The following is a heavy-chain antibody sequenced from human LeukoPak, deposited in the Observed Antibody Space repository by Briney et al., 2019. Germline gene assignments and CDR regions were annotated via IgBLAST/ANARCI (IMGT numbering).Heavy chain of an antibody. CDR2: IWYDGSNK. CDR1: GFTFSSYG. J-gene: IGHJ4*02. D-gene: IGHD2-2*01. CDR3: AKDRGAGCSSTSCYRDY. V-gene: IGHV3-30*02. Sequence: LPGGSLRLSCAASGFTFSSYGMPWVRQAPGKGLEWVAVIWYDGSNKYYADSVKGRFTISRDNSKNTLYLQMNSLRAEDTAVYYCAKDRGAGCSSTSCYRDYWGQGTLVTVSS.